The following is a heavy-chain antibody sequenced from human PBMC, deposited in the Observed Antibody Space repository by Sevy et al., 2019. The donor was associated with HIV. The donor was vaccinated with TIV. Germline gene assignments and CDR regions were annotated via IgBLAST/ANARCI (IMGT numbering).Heavy chain of an antibody. J-gene: IGHJ4*02. V-gene: IGHV3-33*01. CDR1: GFTLSNHW. D-gene: IGHD3-22*01. CDR2: LWDDGSNK. CDR3: ARGGDFNDRSAKRDFDY. Sequence: GAPRLSLAAAGFTLSNHWMHWGPPGPGKGAGGGGGLWDDGSNKYYGDSVKGRFTISRDNSKNTLYLQMNSLRVEDTAVYFCARGGDFNDRSAKRDFDYWGQGTLVTVSS.